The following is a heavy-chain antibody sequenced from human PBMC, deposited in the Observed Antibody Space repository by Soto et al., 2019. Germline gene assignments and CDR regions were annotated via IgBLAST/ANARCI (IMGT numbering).Heavy chain of an antibody. V-gene: IGHV1-18*01. CDR1: GYTFTSYG. CDR2: ISAYNGNT. J-gene: IGHJ4*02. D-gene: IGHD3-22*01. CDR3: ATDRRSDSSGYYYDY. Sequence: ASVKVSCKASGYTFTSYGISWVRQAPGQGLEWMGWISAYNGNTNYAQKLQGRVTMTTDTSTSTAYMELRSLRSEDTAVYYCATDRRSDSSGYYYDYWGQGTLVTVSS.